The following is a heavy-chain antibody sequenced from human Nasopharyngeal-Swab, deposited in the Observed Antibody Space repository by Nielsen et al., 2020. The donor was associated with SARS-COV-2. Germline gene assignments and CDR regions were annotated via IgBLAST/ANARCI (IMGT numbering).Heavy chain of an antibody. J-gene: IGHJ5*02. CDR1: GYSFTSYW. V-gene: IGHV5-51*01. CDR3: ARPYCSSTSCPNWFDP. CDR2: IYPGDSDT. D-gene: IGHD2-2*01. Sequence: KVSCKGSGYSFTSYWIGWVRQMPGKGLDWIGIIYPGDSDTRYSPSFQGQVTISADKSISTAYLQWSSLKASDTAMYYCARPYCSSTSCPNWFDPWGQGTLVTVSS.